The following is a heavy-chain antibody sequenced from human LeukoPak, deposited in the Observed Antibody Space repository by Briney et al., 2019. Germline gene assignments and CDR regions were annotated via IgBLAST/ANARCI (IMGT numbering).Heavy chain of an antibody. CDR1: GYTFTGYY. CDR2: INPNSGGT. D-gene: IGHD5-18*01. J-gene: IGHJ3*02. Sequence: GASVKVSCKASGYTFTGYYMHWVRQAPGQGLEWMGWINPNSGGTNYAQKFQGRVTMTRDTSISTAYMELSRLRSEDTAVYYCARDPDTAMVTGAFDIWGQGTMVTVSS. V-gene: IGHV1-2*02. CDR3: ARDPDTAMVTGAFDI.